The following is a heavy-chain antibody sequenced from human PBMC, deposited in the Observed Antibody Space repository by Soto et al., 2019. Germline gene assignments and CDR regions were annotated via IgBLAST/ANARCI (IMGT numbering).Heavy chain of an antibody. D-gene: IGHD6-19*01. CDR1: GFTFSSYS. CDR3: ARASTRYSSGWTDAFDI. J-gene: IGHJ3*02. V-gene: IGHV3-48*01. CDR2: ISSSSSTI. Sequence: SGGSLRLSCAASGFTFSSYSMNWVRQAPGKGLEWVSYISSSSSTIYYADSVKGRFTISRDNAKNSLYLQMNSLRAEDTAVYYCARASTRYSSGWTDAFDIWGQGTMVTVSS.